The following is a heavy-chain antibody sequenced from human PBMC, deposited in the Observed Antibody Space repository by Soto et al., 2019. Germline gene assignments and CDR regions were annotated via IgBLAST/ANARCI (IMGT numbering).Heavy chain of an antibody. D-gene: IGHD6-19*01. CDR3: TSGIAVAGG. J-gene: IGHJ4*02. CDR2: SKRKTDGGTT. V-gene: IGHV3-15*01. CDR1: GFTLSNAW. Sequence: GGSLRLSCAASGFTLSNAWMSWIRQAREKRPECVGRSKRKTDGGTTDYAAPVKGRFTISRDDSKNTLYLQMNSLKTEDTAVYYCTSGIAVAGGWGQVTLVTVSS.